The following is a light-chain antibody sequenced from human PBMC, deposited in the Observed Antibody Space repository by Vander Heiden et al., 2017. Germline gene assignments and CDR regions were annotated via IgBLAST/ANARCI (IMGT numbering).Light chain of an antibody. V-gene: IGLV1-40*01. CDR2: GNS. CDR3: QSYDSSLSGSDVV. Sequence: QSVLTQPPSVSGAPGQRVTISCTGSSSKIGAGYDGHGYQQLPGTAPKLLIYGNSNRPSGVPDRFSGSKSGTSASLAITGLQAEDEADYYCQSYDSSLSGSDVVFGGGTKLTVL. J-gene: IGLJ2*01. CDR1: SSKIGAGYD.